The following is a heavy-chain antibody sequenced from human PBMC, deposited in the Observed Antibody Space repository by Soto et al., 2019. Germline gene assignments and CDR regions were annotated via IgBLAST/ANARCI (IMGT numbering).Heavy chain of an antibody. CDR3: ARDTRAKIVLFYX. Sequence: LSLSCAVSGFTFSNYLMHWFRQAPGKGLQWVSGINSYGSDTRFADSVKGRFTISRDIVKNTLYLQMNSLRAEDTAVYYCARDTRAKIVLFYXWGQGTLVTVSX. D-gene: IGHD2-8*02. J-gene: IGHJ4*02. V-gene: IGHV3-74*01. CDR1: GFTFSNYL. CDR2: INSYGSDT.